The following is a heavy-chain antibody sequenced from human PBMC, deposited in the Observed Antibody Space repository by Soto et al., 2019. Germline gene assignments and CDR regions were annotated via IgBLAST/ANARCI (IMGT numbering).Heavy chain of an antibody. J-gene: IGHJ5*02. Sequence: QVQLQESGPGLVKPSETLSVTCTVSGGSVSSRSHFWSWIRQPPGGGLQWSGYIYYSGSTNYNPALKSRAPLSVDTSRNQFSLRLTSVTAADTAVYYCARYDAESGSNKLDPWGQGTLVTVSS. V-gene: IGHV4-61*01. CDR1: GGSVSSRSHF. D-gene: IGHD5-12*01. CDR2: IYYSGST. CDR3: ARYDAESGSNKLDP.